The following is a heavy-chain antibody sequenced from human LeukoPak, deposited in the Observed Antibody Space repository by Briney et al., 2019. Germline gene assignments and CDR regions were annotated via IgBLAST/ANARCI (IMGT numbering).Heavy chain of an antibody. Sequence: SETLSLTCTVSGGSISSSSYYWGWIRQPPGKGLEWIGSIYYSGSTYYNPSLKSRVTISVDTSKNQFSPKLSSVTAADTAVYYCASGSVGATQNWGQGTLVTVSS. D-gene: IGHD1-26*01. CDR1: GGSISSSSYY. CDR3: ASGSVGATQN. CDR2: IYYSGST. V-gene: IGHV4-39*01. J-gene: IGHJ4*02.